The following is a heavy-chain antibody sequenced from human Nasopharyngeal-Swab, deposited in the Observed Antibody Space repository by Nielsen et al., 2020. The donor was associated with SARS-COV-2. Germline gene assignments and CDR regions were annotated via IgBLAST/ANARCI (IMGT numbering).Heavy chain of an antibody. Sequence: WIRQPPGKGLVWVSRINSDGSSTSYADSVKGRFTISRDNAKNSLYLQMNSLRAEDTAVYYCARIGSSSWYFDYWGQGTLVTVSS. CDR3: ARIGSSSWYFDY. CDR2: INSDGSST. J-gene: IGHJ4*02. D-gene: IGHD6-13*01. V-gene: IGHV3-74*01.